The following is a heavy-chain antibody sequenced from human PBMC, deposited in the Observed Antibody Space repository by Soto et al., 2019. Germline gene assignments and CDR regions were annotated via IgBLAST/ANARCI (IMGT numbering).Heavy chain of an antibody. V-gene: IGHV4-39*01. Sequence: PSETLCLTCTVSGGSISSSSYYWGWIRQPPGKGLEWIGSIYYSGSTYYNPSLKSRVTISVDTSKNQFSLKLSSVTAADTAVYYCAASGMDVWGQGTTVTVSS. CDR2: IYYSGST. CDR1: GGSISSSSYY. CDR3: AASGMDV. J-gene: IGHJ6*02.